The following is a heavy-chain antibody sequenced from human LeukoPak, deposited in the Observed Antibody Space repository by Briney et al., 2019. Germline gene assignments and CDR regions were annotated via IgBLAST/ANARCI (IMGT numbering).Heavy chain of an antibody. CDR3: ARDASYYDILTGYPGY. Sequence: PGGSLRLSCAASGFTFSSYGMHWVRQAPGKGLEWVAVIWYDGSNKYYADPVKGRFTISRDNSKNTLYLQMNSLRAEDTAVYYCARDASYYDILTGYPGYWGQGTLVTVSS. CDR1: GFTFSSYG. V-gene: IGHV3-33*01. J-gene: IGHJ4*02. CDR2: IWYDGSNK. D-gene: IGHD3-9*01.